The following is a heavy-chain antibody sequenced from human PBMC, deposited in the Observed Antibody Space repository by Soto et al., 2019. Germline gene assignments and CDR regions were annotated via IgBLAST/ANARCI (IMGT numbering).Heavy chain of an antibody. CDR1: GCTFRSYS. D-gene: IGHD6-19*01. V-gene: IGHV3-30-3*01. Sequence: PGGSLILSCAASGCTFRSYSMHSLSQAQAKWLEWVAVISYDGSNKYHADSVKGRFTISRDNSKNTLYLQMNSLRAEDTAVYYCARDGALNSIAVAGRHFDYWGQGTLVTVSS. CDR2: ISYDGSNK. J-gene: IGHJ4*02. CDR3: ARDGALNSIAVAGRHFDY.